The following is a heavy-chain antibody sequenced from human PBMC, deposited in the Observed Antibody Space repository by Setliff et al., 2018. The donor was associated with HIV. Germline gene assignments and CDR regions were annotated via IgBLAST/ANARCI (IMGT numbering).Heavy chain of an antibody. V-gene: IGHV4-34*01. CDR2: INHRGST. CDR3: ARGNYYYYYYMDV. J-gene: IGHJ6*03. Sequence: SETLSLTCAVYSGSFSGYRWTWIRQPPGKGLEWIGEINHRGSTTYNPSLRSRVTISVDTSKNQFSLKLSTVTAADTAVYYCARGNYYYYYYMDVWGKGTTVTAP. CDR1: SGSFSGYR.